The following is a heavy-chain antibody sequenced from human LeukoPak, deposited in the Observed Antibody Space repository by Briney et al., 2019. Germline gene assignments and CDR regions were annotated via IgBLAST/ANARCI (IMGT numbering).Heavy chain of an antibody. CDR3: ARDYVDDIPMIKDY. J-gene: IGHJ4*02. CDR1: GYTFTSYH. V-gene: IGHV1-46*01. Sequence: ASVKVSCKASGYTFTSYHMHWVRQAPGQGLEWMGKINLSGGSTTYAQKFQGRVTMTRDTSTSTVYMELSSLRSEDSAVYYCARDYVDDIPMIKDYWGQGTLVTVSS. D-gene: IGHD2-8*01. CDR2: INLSGGST.